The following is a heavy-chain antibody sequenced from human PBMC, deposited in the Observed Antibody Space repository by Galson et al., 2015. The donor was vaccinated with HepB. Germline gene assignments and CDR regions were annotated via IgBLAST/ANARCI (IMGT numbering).Heavy chain of an antibody. J-gene: IGHJ4*02. V-gene: IGHV4-34*01. CDR3: ARAIRSGVYRD. Sequence: SEPLSLTCAVYGGSFSGYYWSWIRQPPGKGLEWIGEINHSGSTNYNASLKSRVTISVDTSKNQFSLKLSSVTAADTAVYYCARAIRSGVYRDWGQGTLVTVSS. D-gene: IGHD3-16*02. CDR1: GGSFSGYY. CDR2: INHSGST.